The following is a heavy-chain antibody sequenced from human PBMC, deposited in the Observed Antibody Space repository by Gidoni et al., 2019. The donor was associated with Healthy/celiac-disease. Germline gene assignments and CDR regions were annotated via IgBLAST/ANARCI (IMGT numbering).Heavy chain of an antibody. V-gene: IGHV3-48*04. CDR1: GFTFSSFR. J-gene: IGHJ1*01. D-gene: IGHD3-10*01. Sequence: EVQLVESGGGLVQPGGSLRLPCAASGFTFSSFRMNWVRQAPGKGLEWVSYISSSSSTIYYADSVKGRFTISRDNAKNSLYLQMNSLRAEDTAVYYCASDGWFGELLAAEYFQHWGQGTLVTVSS. CDR2: ISSSSSTI. CDR3: ASDGWFGELLAAEYFQH.